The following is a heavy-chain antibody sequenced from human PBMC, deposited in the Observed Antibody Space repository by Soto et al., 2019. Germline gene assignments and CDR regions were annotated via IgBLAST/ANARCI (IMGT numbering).Heavy chain of an antibody. CDR2: IKSKTDGGTT. J-gene: IGHJ4*02. CDR3: TTGALYSSGWSPLGY. D-gene: IGHD6-19*01. Sequence: XGSLRLSCAASGFTFSNAWMSWVRQAPGKGLEWVGRIKSKTDGGTTDYAAPVKGGFTISRDDSKNTLYLQMNSLKTEDTAVYYCTTGALYSSGWSPLGYWGQGTLVTVSS. CDR1: GFTFSNAW. V-gene: IGHV3-15*01.